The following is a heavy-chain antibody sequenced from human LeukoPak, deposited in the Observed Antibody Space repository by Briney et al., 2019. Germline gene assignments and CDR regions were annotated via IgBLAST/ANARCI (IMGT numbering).Heavy chain of an antibody. V-gene: IGHV1-18*01. CDR3: ARDSENGDYRY. CDR1: GYTFTSYG. CDR2: INAYNGNT. Sequence: ASVKVSCKASGYTFTSYGISGVRQAPGQGLEWMGWINAYNGNTNYAQKLQGRVTMTTDTSTSTAYMELRSLRSDDTAVYYCARDSENGDYRYWGQGTLVTVSS. J-gene: IGHJ4*02. D-gene: IGHD4-17*01.